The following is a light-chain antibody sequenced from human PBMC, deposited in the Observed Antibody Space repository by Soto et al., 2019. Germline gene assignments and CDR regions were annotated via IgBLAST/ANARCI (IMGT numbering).Light chain of an antibody. Sequence: DIHMTQSPSSLSASVGDRVTITCRASQSISSYLNWYQQKPGKAPKLLIYAASSLQSGVPSRFSGSGSGTDFTLTISSLQPEDFATYYCQQSYSTPWTSGQGTKVEIK. CDR3: QQSYSTPWT. V-gene: IGKV1-39*01. CDR2: AAS. J-gene: IGKJ1*01. CDR1: QSISSY.